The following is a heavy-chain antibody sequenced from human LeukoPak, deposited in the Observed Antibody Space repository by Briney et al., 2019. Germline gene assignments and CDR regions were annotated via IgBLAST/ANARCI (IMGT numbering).Heavy chain of an antibody. CDR3: ARGTTTHPFDP. CDR1: GGTFSSYA. CDR2: IIPILGIA. V-gene: IGHV1-69*04. Sequence: SVKVSCKASGGTFSSYAISWVRQAPGQGLEWMGRIIPILGIANYAQKFQGRVTITADKSTSTDYMELSTLRSEDTAVYYCARGTTTHPFDPWSQGTLVTVSS. D-gene: IGHD1-1*01. J-gene: IGHJ5*02.